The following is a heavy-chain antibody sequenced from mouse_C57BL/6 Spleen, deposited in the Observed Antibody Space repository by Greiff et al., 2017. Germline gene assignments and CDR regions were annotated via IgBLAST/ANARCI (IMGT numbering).Heavy chain of an antibody. CDR3: ARMEYGNPYAMDY. J-gene: IGHJ4*01. V-gene: IGHV1-82*01. CDR2: IYPGDGDT. D-gene: IGHD2-10*02. CDR1: GYAFSSSW. Sequence: VQLQQSGPELVKPGASVKISCKASGYAFSSSWMNWVKQRPGKGLEWIGRIYPGDGDTNYNGKVKGKATLTADKSSSTAYMQLSSLTSEDSAVYFCARMEYGNPYAMDYWGQGTSVTVSS.